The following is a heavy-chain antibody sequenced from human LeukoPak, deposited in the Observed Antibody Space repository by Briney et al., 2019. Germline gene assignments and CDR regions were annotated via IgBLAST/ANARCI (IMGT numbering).Heavy chain of an antibody. CDR1: GFTFNDYG. CDR2: INWNGGST. J-gene: IGHJ4*02. V-gene: IGHV3-20*04. Sequence: GGSLRLSCAASGFTFNDYGMSWVRQAPGKGLEWVSGINWNGGSTGYADSVKGRFTISRDNAKDSLYLQMNSLRAEDTAIYYCARNFGGGDSSGPYFWGQGTLVTVSS. D-gene: IGHD3-22*01. CDR3: ARNFGGGDSSGPYF.